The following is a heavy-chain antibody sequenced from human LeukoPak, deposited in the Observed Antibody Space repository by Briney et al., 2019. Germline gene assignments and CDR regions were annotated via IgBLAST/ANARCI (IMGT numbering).Heavy chain of an antibody. CDR2: INPNSGGT. D-gene: IGHD3-22*01. CDR3: ARTLLDDRSGYLDY. V-gene: IGHV1-2*06. CDR1: GYTFTGHY. J-gene: IGHJ4*02. Sequence: ASVKVSCKASGYTFTGHYIHWVRQAPGQGLEWMGRINPNSGGTKYAQKFHGRVTMTWDTSISTDYMDLNRLRSADTAVYYCARTLLDDRSGYLDYWGRGTLVTVSS.